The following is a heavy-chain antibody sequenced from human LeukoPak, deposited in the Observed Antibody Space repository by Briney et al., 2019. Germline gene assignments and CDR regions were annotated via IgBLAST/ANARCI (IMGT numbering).Heavy chain of an antibody. V-gene: IGHV1-2*02. J-gene: IGHJ4*02. Sequence: GASVTVSCKASGYTFTGYYMHWVRQAPGQGLEWMGWINPNSGGTNYAQKFQGRVTMTRDTSISTAYMELSRLRSDDTAVYYCARGVWATSSGWYFDYWGQGTLVTVSS. CDR1: GYTFTGYY. D-gene: IGHD6-19*01. CDR2: INPNSGGT. CDR3: ARGVWATSSGWYFDY.